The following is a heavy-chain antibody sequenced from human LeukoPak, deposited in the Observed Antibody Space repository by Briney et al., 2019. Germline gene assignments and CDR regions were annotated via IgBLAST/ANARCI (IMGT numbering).Heavy chain of an antibody. CDR3: ARVADYYGPPGALDY. V-gene: IGHV4-30-4*01. CDR1: GGSISSGDYY. CDR2: IYYSGNT. D-gene: IGHD3-10*01. Sequence: SETLSLTCTVSGGSISSGDYYWSWIRQPPGKGLEWIGYIYYSGNTYHNPSLKSRVTISVDTSKNQFSLKVRSVTAADTAVYYCARVADYYGPPGALDYWGQGTLVTVSS. J-gene: IGHJ4*02.